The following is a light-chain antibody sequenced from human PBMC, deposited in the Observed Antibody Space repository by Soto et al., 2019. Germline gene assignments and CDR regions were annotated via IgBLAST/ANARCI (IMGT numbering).Light chain of an antibody. J-gene: IGKJ1*01. CDR2: DAS. V-gene: IGKV1-5*01. CDR1: QSISSW. Sequence: DIHLTQSPSTLFASVGERVTLTCLASQSISSWLAWYQQKPGKAPKLLIYDASSLESGVPSRFSGSGSGTEFTLTISSLQPDDFATYYCQQYNSYLTWTFGQGTKVDI. CDR3: QQYNSYLTWT.